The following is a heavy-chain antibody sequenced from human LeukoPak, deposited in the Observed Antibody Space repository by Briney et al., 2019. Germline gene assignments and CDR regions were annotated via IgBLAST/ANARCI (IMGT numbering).Heavy chain of an antibody. CDR1: GYTFTGYY. D-gene: IGHD2-15*01. J-gene: IGHJ4*02. V-gene: IGHV1-2*02. CDR2: INPNSGGT. Sequence: ASVKVSCKASGYTFTGYYMHWVRQAPGQGLEWMGWINPNSGGTNYAQKFQGRVTMTRDTSISTAYMELSRLRSDDTAVYYCARGVVAAPPTLDYWGQGTLVTVSS. CDR3: ARGVVAAPPTLDY.